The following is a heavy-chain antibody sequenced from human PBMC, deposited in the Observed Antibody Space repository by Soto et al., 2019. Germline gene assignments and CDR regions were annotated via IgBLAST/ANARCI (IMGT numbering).Heavy chain of an antibody. Sequence: SETLSLTCTVSGGSISSYYWSWIRQPPGKGLEWIGYICYSGSTNYNPSLKSRVTISVDTSKNQFSLKLSSVTAADTAVYYCARGGSSGWTDYGEFDYWGQGTLVTVSS. CDR1: GGSISSYY. D-gene: IGHD6-19*01. J-gene: IGHJ4*02. V-gene: IGHV4-59*01. CDR3: ARGGSSGWTDYGEFDY. CDR2: ICYSGST.